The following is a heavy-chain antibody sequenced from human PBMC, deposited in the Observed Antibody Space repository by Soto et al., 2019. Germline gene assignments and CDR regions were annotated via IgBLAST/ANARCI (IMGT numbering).Heavy chain of an antibody. D-gene: IGHD3-22*01. J-gene: IGHJ3*02. CDR3: ARVRGYDSSGYYGPAFDI. V-gene: IGHV3-30-3*01. CDR2: ISYDGSNK. CDR1: GFTFSSYA. Sequence: QVQLVESGGGVVQPGRSLRLSCAASGFTFSSYAMHWVRQAPGKGLEWVAVISYDGSNKYYADSVKGRFTISRDNSKNPLYLQMNSLRAEDTAVYYRARVRGYDSSGYYGPAFDIWGQGTMVTVSS.